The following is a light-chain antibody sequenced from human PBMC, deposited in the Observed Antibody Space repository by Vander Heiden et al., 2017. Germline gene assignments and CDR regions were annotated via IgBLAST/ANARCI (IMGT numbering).Light chain of an antibody. V-gene: IGLV1-47*01. CDR1: SSNIGSNY. CDR3: AAWDDSLSCHVV. J-gene: IGLJ2*01. Sequence: QSVLTQPPSASGPPGQRATISCSGSSSNIGSNYDNWYQHRPGTAPKLPIDRNNQRPPGVPDRFSGSKSGTSASLAISGLRSEDEAGYYCAAWDDSLSCHVVFGGGTKLTVL. CDR2: RNN.